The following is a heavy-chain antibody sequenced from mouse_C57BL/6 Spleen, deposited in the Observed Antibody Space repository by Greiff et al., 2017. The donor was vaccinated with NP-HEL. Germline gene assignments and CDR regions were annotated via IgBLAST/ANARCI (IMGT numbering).Heavy chain of an antibody. J-gene: IGHJ2*01. D-gene: IGHD2-3*01. CDR2: IDPSDSET. CDR1: GYTFTSYW. Sequence: QVQLQQPGAELVRPGSSVKLSCKASGYTFTSYWMHWVKQRPIQGLEWIGNIDPSDSETHYNQKFKDKATLTVDKSSSTAYMQLSRLTSEDSAVYDCARNLDGYYDYWGQGTTLTVSS. V-gene: IGHV1-52*01. CDR3: ARNLDGYYDY.